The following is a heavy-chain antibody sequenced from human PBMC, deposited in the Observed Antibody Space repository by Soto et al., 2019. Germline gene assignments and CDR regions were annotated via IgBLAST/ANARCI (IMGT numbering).Heavy chain of an antibody. CDR2: MNPNSGNT. D-gene: IGHD6-19*01. V-gene: IGHV1-8*01. Sequence: QVPLVQSGAEVKKPGASVKVSCKASGYTFTSYDINWVRQATGHGLEWMGWMNPNSGNTGYAQKFQGRVTMTRNTSISTAYMELSSLRSEDTAVYYCAIAGFIPVAPHYYYMDVWGKGTTVTVSS. CDR1: GYTFTSYD. CDR3: AIAGFIPVAPHYYYMDV. J-gene: IGHJ6*03.